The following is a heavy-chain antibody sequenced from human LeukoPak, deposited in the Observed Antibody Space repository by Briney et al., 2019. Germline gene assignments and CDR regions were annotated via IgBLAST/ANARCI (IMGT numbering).Heavy chain of an antibody. Sequence: GESLKISCKGSGYSFTSYWIGWVRQMPGKGLEWMGIIYPGDSDTRYSPSFQGQVTISADKSIGTAYLQWSSLKASDTAMYYCARLSPRYCSSTSCYRSPVDPWGQGTLDTVSS. CDR3: ARLSPRYCSSTSCYRSPVDP. V-gene: IGHV5-51*01. CDR1: GYSFTSYW. CDR2: IYPGDSDT. D-gene: IGHD2-2*01. J-gene: IGHJ5*02.